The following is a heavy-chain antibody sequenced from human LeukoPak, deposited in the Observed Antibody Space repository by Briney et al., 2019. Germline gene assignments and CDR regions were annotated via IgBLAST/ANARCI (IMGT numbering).Heavy chain of an antibody. V-gene: IGHV3-15*01. J-gene: IGHJ4*02. Sequence: PGGSLRLSCAASGFTFSDAWMAWVRQAPGKGLEWVGRIKSKTDGGTTDYAAPVKGRFTISRDDSKNTLYLQMNGLKIEDTAVYYCARYYGDSGSQYYFDYWGQGTLVTVSS. D-gene: IGHD3-22*01. CDR1: GFTFSDAW. CDR2: IKSKTDGGTT. CDR3: ARYYGDSGSQYYFDY.